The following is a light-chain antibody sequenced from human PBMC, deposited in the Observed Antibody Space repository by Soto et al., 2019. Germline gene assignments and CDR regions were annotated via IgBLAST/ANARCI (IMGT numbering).Light chain of an antibody. J-gene: IGLJ1*01. CDR3: SSYARSRTYV. CDR2: EGS. CDR1: SSDVGSYNL. Sequence: QSALTQPASVSGSPGQSITISCTGTSSDVGSYNLVSWYQQHPGKAPKLMIYEGSKRPSGVSNRFSGSRSGNTASLTISELLAEDEADYYCSSYARSRTYVFGTGTKLTVL. V-gene: IGLV2-23*01.